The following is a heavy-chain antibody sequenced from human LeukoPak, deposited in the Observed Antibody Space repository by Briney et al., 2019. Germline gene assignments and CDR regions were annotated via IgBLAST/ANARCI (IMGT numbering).Heavy chain of an antibody. CDR2: IYPGDSDT. CDR3: ARPDLKVRGEGAFDI. V-gene: IGHV5-51*01. J-gene: IGHJ3*02. Sequence: GESLKISCKGSGYIFTSYWIGWVRQMPGKGLEWMGIIYPGDSDTRYSPSFQGQVTISVDKSISTAYLQWSSLKASETAMYYCARPDLKVRGEGAFDIWGQGTMVTVSP. CDR1: GYIFTSYW. D-gene: IGHD3-16*01.